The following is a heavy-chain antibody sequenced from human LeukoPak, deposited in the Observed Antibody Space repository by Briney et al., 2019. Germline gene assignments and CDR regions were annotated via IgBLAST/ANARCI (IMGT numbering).Heavy chain of an antibody. D-gene: IGHD3-22*01. V-gene: IGHV3-30*18. J-gene: IGHJ5*02. CDR1: GFTFSSYG. CDR2: ISYDGSNK. Sequence: GGSLRLSCAASGFTFSSYGMHWVRQAPGKGLEWVAVISYDGSNKYYADSVKGRFTISRDNSKNTLYLQMNSLRAEDTAVYYCAKDHRHYYDSSGFQFDPWGQGTLVTVSS. CDR3: AKDHRHYYDSSGFQFDP.